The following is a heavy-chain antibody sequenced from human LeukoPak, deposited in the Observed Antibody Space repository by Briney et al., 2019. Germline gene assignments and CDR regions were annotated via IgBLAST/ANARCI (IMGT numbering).Heavy chain of an antibody. CDR1: GYSISGGYY. J-gene: IGHJ4*02. CDR3: AREKYYYGSGND. D-gene: IGHD3-10*01. CDR2: IYHSGTT. V-gene: IGHV4-38-2*02. Sequence: PSETLSLTCSVSGYSISGGYYWGWIRQPPGKGLEWIGSIYHSGTTYYNPSLKSRVTISVDTSKNQSSLKLSSVTAADTAVYYCAREKYYYGSGNDWGQGTLVTVSS.